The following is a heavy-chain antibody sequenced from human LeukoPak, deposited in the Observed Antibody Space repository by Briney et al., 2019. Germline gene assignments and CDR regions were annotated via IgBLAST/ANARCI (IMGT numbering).Heavy chain of an antibody. J-gene: IGHJ3*02. CDR1: GFTFDDYA. Sequence: PGRSLRLSCAASGFTFDDYAMHWVRQAPGKGLEGVSGINWNSGSIGYADSVKGRFTISRDNAKNSLYLQMNSLRAEDTALYYCAKDIPYSSGWSVYDAFDIWGQGTMVAVSS. CDR2: INWNSGSI. CDR3: AKDIPYSSGWSVYDAFDI. V-gene: IGHV3-9*01. D-gene: IGHD6-19*01.